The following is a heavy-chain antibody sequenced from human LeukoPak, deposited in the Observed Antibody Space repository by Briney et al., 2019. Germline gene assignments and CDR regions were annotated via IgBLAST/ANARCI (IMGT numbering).Heavy chain of an antibody. V-gene: IGHV4-59*01. Sequence: SETLSLTCTVSGGSISSYYWSWIRQPPGKGLEWIGYIYYSGSTNYNPSLTSRVTISVDTSKNQFSLKLSSVTAADTAVYYCARERGYDSSGYYLDYWGQGTLVTVSS. CDR1: GGSISSYY. CDR3: ARERGYDSSGYYLDY. D-gene: IGHD3-22*01. J-gene: IGHJ4*02. CDR2: IYYSGST.